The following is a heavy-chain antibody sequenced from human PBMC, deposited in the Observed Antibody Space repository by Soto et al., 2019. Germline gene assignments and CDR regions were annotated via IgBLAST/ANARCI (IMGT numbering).Heavy chain of an antibody. D-gene: IGHD3-3*01. Sequence: GGSLRLSCAASGFTFSSYAMSWVRQAPGKGLEWVSAISGSGGSTYYADSVKGRFTISRDNSKNTLYLQMNSLRAEDTAVYYCAKDRLRLRFFYGMDVWGQGTTVTVSS. CDR2: ISGSGGST. J-gene: IGHJ6*02. V-gene: IGHV3-23*01. CDR3: AKDRLRLRFFYGMDV. CDR1: GFTFSSYA.